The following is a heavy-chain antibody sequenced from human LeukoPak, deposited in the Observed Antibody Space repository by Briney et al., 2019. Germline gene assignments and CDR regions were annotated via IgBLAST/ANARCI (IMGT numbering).Heavy chain of an antibody. CDR1: GGSISSYY. Sequence: SETLSLTRTVSGGSISSYYWSWVRQPPGKGLEWIGYIYYNGRTNYNPSLKSRVAVSVDTSKSQFSLKLSSVTAADTAVYYCARSPSNFYDGSGYYPNWFDPWGQGTLVTVSS. D-gene: IGHD3-22*01. J-gene: IGHJ5*02. CDR3: ARSPSNFYDGSGYYPNWFDP. CDR2: IYYNGRT. V-gene: IGHV4-59*01.